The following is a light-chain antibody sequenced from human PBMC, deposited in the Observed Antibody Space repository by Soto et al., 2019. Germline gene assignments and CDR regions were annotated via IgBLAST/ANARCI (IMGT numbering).Light chain of an antibody. CDR2: EVT. V-gene: IGLV2-14*01. CDR1: SSDVGDYNR. J-gene: IGLJ3*02. CDR3: ISFTPSTTTHWV. Sequence: QSVLTQPPSVSGSPGQSITISCTETSSDVGDYNRVSWYQHHPGKAPKLMIFEVTNRPSGISDRFSGFKSGSTASLTISELQPDDEADYYCISFTPSTTTHWVFGGGTKVTVL.